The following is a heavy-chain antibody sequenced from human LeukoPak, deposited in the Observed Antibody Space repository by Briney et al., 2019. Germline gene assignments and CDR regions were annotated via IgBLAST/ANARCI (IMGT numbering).Heavy chain of an antibody. J-gene: IGHJ4*02. CDR3: AKGPRYSYGPILAIID. Sequence: PGGSLRLSCAAFGFTFSSYAMNWARQAPGKGLEWVSYISDSGDSTYYAGSVKGRFTISRDNPKNTLYLQMDSLRAEDTAVYYCAKGPRYSYGPILAIIDWGQGTLVTVSS. CDR2: ISDSGDST. CDR1: GFTFSSYA. V-gene: IGHV3-23*01. D-gene: IGHD5-18*01.